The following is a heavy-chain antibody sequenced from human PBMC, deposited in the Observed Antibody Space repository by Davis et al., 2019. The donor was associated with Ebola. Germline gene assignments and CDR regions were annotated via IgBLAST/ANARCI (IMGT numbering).Heavy chain of an antibody. Sequence: ASVKVSCKASGYTFTSYGISWVRQAPGQGLEWMGWISAYNGNTNYAQKLQGRVTMTTDTSTSTAYMELRSLRSDDTAVYYCARDPVTGGYYYYGMDVWGQGTTVTVSS. CDR1: GYTFTSYG. J-gene: IGHJ6*02. D-gene: IGHD4-17*01. CDR3: ARDPVTGGYYYYGMDV. V-gene: IGHV1-18*01. CDR2: ISAYNGNT.